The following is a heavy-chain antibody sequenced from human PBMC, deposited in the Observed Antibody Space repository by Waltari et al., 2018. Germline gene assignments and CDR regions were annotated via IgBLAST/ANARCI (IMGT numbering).Heavy chain of an antibody. CDR2: INPHTDTP. Sequence: QVVLVQSGAEVKKPGASVKVSCKASGYIFINYYLHWVRQAPGQRPEWMGLINPHTDTPIYSHKFCLPFTMTSDPSSTTAFMDLSALSSSATAVYYCVRHRTTVAARPADYSAQGPLVTFSS. J-gene: IGHJ4*02. V-gene: IGHV1-2*07. CDR1: GYIFINYY. D-gene: IGHD6-6*01. CDR3: VRHRTTVAARPADY.